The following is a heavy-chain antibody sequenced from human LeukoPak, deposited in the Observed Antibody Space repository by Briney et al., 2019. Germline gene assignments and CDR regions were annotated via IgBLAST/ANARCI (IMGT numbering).Heavy chain of an antibody. CDR1: GGSISSSSYY. J-gene: IGHJ4*02. CDR2: IYYSGST. CDR3: ARQSVLVWFGELLNFDY. V-gene: IGHV4-39*01. D-gene: IGHD3-10*01. Sequence: SETLSLTCTVSGGSISSSSYYWGWLRQPPGTGLEWIGSIYYSGSTYYNPSLKSRVTISVDTSKNQFSLKLSSVTAADTAVYYCARQSVLVWFGELLNFDYWGQGTLVTVSS.